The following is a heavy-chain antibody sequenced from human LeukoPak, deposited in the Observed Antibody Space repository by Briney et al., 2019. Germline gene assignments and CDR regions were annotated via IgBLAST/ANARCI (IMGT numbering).Heavy chain of an antibody. CDR1: GYTFTSYG. CDR3: ARDGVVVPATYYYYYYGMDV. D-gene: IGHD2-2*01. V-gene: IGHV1-18*01. CDR2: ISAYNGNT. J-gene: IGHJ6*02. Sequence: ASVKVSCKASGYTFTSYGISWMRQAPGQGLEWMGWISAYNGNTNYAQKLQGRVTMTTDTSTSTAYMELRSLRSDDTAVYYCARDGVVVPATYYYYYYGMDVWGQGTTVTVSS.